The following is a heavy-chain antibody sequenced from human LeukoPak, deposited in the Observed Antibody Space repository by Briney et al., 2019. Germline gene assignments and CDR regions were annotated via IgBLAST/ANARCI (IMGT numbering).Heavy chain of an antibody. V-gene: IGHV3-23*01. Sequence: GGSLRLSCAASGSTFSNYAMTWVRQAPGKGLGWVSGYSDSGTGTYYAASVKGRFTISRDNSKNTLSLQMNNLRAEDTAVYYCAKVGVGATWDAFDIWGQGTMVTVSS. CDR2: YSDSGTGT. D-gene: IGHD1-26*01. CDR3: AKVGVGATWDAFDI. J-gene: IGHJ3*02. CDR1: GSTFSNYA.